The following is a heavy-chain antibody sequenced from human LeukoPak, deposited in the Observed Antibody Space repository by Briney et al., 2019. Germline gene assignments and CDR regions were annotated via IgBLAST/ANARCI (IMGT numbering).Heavy chain of an antibody. CDR3: ARDLSGYDYSAGWFDP. CDR1: GFTFSSYA. Sequence: GGSLRLSCAASGFTFSSYAMSWVRQAPGKGLEWVSAISGSGGSTYYADSVKGRFTVSRDNSKNTLYLQMNSLRAEDTAVYYCARDLSGYDYSAGWFDPWGQGTLVTVSS. D-gene: IGHD5-12*01. V-gene: IGHV3-23*01. J-gene: IGHJ5*02. CDR2: ISGSGGST.